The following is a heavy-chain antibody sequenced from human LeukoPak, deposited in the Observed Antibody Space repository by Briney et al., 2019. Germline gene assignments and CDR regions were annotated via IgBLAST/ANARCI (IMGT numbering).Heavy chain of an antibody. D-gene: IGHD6-13*01. CDR2: IIPIFGTA. V-gene: IGHV1-69*01. J-gene: IGHJ5*02. CDR1: GGTFSSYA. Sequence: GASVKVSCKASGGTFSSYAISWVRQAPGQGLEWMGGIIPIFGTANYAQKFQGRVTITADESTSTAYMEPSSLRSEDTAVYYCARAIVGAAAGTGWFDPWGQGTLVTVSS. CDR3: ARAIVGAAAGTGWFDP.